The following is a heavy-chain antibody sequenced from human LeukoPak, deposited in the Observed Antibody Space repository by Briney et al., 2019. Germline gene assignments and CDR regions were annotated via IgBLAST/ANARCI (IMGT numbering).Heavy chain of an antibody. Sequence: SETLTLTCTVSGGSISSYYWSWIRQPPGKGLEWIGNIYYSGSTNYNPSLKSRVTISVDTSKNQFSLKLSSVTAADTAVYYCARDVVNYFDYWAREPWSPSPQ. CDR3: ARDVVNYFDY. D-gene: IGHD4-23*01. CDR2: IYYSGST. V-gene: IGHV4-59*01. J-gene: IGHJ4*02. CDR1: GGSISSYY.